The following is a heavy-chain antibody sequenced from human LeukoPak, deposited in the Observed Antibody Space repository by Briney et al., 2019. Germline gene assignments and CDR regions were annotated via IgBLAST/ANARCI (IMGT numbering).Heavy chain of an antibody. CDR3: ARDGNAL. V-gene: IGHV4-39*02. D-gene: IGHD1-1*01. CDR2: IYYSGST. Sequence: NPSETLSLTCTVSGGSISSSSYYWGWIRQPPGKGLEWIGSIYYSGSTYYNPSLKSRVTISVDTSKNQFSLKLSSVTAADTAVYYCARDGNALWGQGTLVTVSS. J-gene: IGHJ4*02. CDR1: GGSISSSSYY.